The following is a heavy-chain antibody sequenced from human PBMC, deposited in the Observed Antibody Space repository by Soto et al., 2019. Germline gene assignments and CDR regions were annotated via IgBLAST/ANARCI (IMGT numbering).Heavy chain of an antibody. CDR3: ARLMFPPSYIVVVVAAPHAAFAI. D-gene: IGHD2-15*01. V-gene: IGHV4-39*01. CDR2: IYYSGST. J-gene: IGHJ3*02. Sequence: ASVLLSHPWRVACGTSGNRSYCWGRIRQPPGKWLELIGSIYYSGSTYYNPSLKSRVTISVDTSKNQFSLKLSSVTAADTAVYYCARLMFPPSYIVVVVAAPHAAFAIWGQGTMVTVSS. CDR1: CGTSGNRSYC.